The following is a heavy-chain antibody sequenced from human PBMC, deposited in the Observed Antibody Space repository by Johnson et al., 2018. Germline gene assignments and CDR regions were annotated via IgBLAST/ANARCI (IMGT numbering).Heavy chain of an antibody. Sequence: QVQLVQSGGGVVQXGRSLRLSCAASGFTFSSYGMHWVRQAPGKGLEWVAVIWYDGSNKYYADSVKGRFTISRDNSTNTLYLQMNSLRAEDTAVYYCARDRKTSSGYYYEPMGAFDIWGQGTMVTVSS. CDR2: IWYDGSNK. CDR3: ARDRKTSSGYYYEPMGAFDI. J-gene: IGHJ3*02. CDR1: GFTFSSYG. D-gene: IGHD3-22*01. V-gene: IGHV3-33*01.